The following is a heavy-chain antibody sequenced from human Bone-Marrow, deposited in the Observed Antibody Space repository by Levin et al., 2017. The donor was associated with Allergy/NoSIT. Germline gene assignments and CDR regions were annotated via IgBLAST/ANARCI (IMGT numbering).Heavy chain of an antibody. J-gene: IGHJ3*02. CDR1: GFTFRTHD. V-gene: IGHV3-13*01. CDR2: IGTAGDT. D-gene: IGHD5-18*01. Sequence: GESLKISCAASGFTFRTHDMHWVRQGTGKGLEWVSTIGTAGDTYYPDSVRGRFTISRENAKNSLYLQMNGLSAGDTAVYYCTRYNYEYNALDIWGQGTMVTVSS. CDR3: TRYNYEYNALDI.